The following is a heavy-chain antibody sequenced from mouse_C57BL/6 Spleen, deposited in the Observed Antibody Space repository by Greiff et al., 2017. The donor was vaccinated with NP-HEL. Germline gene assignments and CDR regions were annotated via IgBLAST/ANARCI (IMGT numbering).Heavy chain of an antibody. CDR2: INPGSGGT. J-gene: IGHJ2*01. Sequence: VKLMESGAELVRPGTSVKVSCKASGYAFTNYLIEWVKQRPGQGLEWIGVINPGSGGTNYNEKFKGKATLTADKSSSTAYMQLSSLTSEDSAVYFCARGGLTGTDYWGQGTTLTVSS. V-gene: IGHV1-54*01. D-gene: IGHD4-1*01. CDR1: GYAFTNYL. CDR3: ARGGLTGTDY.